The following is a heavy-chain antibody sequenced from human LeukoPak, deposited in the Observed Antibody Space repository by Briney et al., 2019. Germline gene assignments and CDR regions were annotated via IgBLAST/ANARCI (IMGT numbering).Heavy chain of an antibody. Sequence: GESLKISCQGSGYTFTSYWIGWVRQLPGKGLEWMGVIYGADYTTIYSPPFHGQITISADKSISTACLQWTSLKASDTAMYYCARRPAGTRTFDYWGQGALVTVSS. CDR2: IYGADYTT. CDR1: GYTFTSYW. D-gene: IGHD1-7*01. CDR3: ARRPAGTRTFDY. J-gene: IGHJ4*02. V-gene: IGHV5-51*01.